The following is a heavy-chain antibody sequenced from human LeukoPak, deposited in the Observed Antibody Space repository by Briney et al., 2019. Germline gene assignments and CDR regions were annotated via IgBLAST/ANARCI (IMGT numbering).Heavy chain of an antibody. CDR1: GFTFTHYA. V-gene: IGHV3-23*01. CDR2: ISGSGGST. D-gene: IGHD2/OR15-2a*01. Sequence: GGSLRLSCAASGFTFTHYAMSWVRQAPGKGLEWVSDISGSGGSTYDADSVKGRFTISRDNSKNTLYLQMNSLRAEDTAVYYCAKHSTARAFDYWGQGTLVTVSS. CDR3: AKHSTARAFDY. J-gene: IGHJ4*02.